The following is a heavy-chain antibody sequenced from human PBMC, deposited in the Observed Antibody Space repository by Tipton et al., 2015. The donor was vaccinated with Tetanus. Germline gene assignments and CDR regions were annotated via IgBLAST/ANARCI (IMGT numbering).Heavy chain of an antibody. V-gene: IGHV3-53*01. CDR2: IYTGGSA. D-gene: IGHD1-20*01. Sequence: SGVTVSGNYMSWVRQAPGKGLEWVSVIYTGGSADYTDSVKGRFTIPRDNSNNSLSLQMNSLRIDDTAVYYCAFRTNWRFSRGFDCWGQGILVTVSS. CDR1: GVTVSGNY. J-gene: IGHJ4*02. CDR3: AFRTNWRFSRGFDC.